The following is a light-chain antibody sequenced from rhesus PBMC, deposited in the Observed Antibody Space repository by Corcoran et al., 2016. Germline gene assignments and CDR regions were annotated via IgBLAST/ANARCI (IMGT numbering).Light chain of an antibody. CDR1: QGITND. CDR3: QHYYTPPYS. V-gene: IGKV1-25*01. Sequence: DIQMTQSPSSLSASVGDRVTITCRASQGITNDLDWYQQKPGETPKLLIYEASTLQSGIPSRFSGSVSGTDFTLTINSPQPEDFATYYCQHYYTPPYSFGQGTKVEIK. J-gene: IGKJ2*01. CDR2: EAS.